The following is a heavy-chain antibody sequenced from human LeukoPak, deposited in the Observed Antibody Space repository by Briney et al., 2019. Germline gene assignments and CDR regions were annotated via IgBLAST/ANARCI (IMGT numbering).Heavy chain of an antibody. CDR2: IYTSGST. J-gene: IGHJ4*02. CDR3: ARRTTGTGPFDY. Sequence: PSETLSLTCSVSGGSFDSKYWSWIRQPPGKGLEWIGYIYTSGSTNYNPSLKSRVTISVDTSKNQFSLKLSSVTAADTAVYYCARRTTGTGPFDYWGQGTLVTVSS. V-gene: IGHV4-4*09. CDR1: GGSFDSKY. D-gene: IGHD1-1*01.